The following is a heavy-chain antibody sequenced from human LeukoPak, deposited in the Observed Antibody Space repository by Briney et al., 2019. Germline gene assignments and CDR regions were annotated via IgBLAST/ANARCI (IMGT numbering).Heavy chain of an antibody. J-gene: IGHJ4*02. CDR2: IYASGST. D-gene: IGHD6-13*01. Sequence: SETLSLTCTVSGGSIITGNHYWSWIRQPAGKGLEGIARIYASGSTNYNPSLKSRVPISVDTSKNQFSLRLSSVTAADTAVYYCASLGSSWYTRGLSYFDYWGQGTLVTVSS. CDR1: GGSIITGNHY. CDR3: ASLGSSWYTRGLSYFDY. V-gene: IGHV4-61*02.